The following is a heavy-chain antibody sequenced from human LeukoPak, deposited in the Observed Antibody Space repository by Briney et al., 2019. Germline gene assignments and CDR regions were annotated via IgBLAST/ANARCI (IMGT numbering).Heavy chain of an antibody. CDR1: GFTFSSYS. D-gene: IGHD3-22*01. Sequence: GGSLRLSCAVSGFTFSSYSMTWVRQAPGKGLEWVSSISSSSGYKYYADSVKGRFTISRDNAKNSLYLQMDSLRAEDTAVYYCAKLNYYDSSGYSTPLDYWGQGTLVTVSS. V-gene: IGHV3-21*04. CDR3: AKLNYYDSSGYSTPLDY. CDR2: ISSSSGYK. J-gene: IGHJ4*02.